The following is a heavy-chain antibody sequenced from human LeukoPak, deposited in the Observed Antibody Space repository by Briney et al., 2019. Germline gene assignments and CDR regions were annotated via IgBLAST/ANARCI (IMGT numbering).Heavy chain of an antibody. CDR1: GLAFDDYA. CDR3: AKDRVGAIDY. V-gene: IGHV3-43D*03. Sequence: PGGSLRLSCAASGLAFDDYAMHWVRQAPGKGLEWVSLISWDGGSTYYADSVKGRFTISRDNSKNSLYLQMNSLRAEDTALYYCAKDRVGAIDYWGQGTLVTVSS. D-gene: IGHD1-26*01. CDR2: ISWDGGST. J-gene: IGHJ4*02.